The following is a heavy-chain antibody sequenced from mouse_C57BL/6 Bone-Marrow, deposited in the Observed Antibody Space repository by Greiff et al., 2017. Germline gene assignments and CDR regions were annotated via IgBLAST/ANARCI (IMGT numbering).Heavy chain of an antibody. D-gene: IGHD2-2*01. CDR3: AGGYDLFAY. Sequence: EVKLVESGGGLVKPGGSLKLSCAASGFTFSSYAMSWVRQTPEKRLEWVATISDGGSYTYYPDNVKGRFTISRDNAKNNLYLQMSHLKSEDTAMYYWAGGYDLFAYWGQGTLVTVSA. J-gene: IGHJ3*01. V-gene: IGHV5-4*03. CDR2: ISDGGSYT. CDR1: GFTFSSYA.